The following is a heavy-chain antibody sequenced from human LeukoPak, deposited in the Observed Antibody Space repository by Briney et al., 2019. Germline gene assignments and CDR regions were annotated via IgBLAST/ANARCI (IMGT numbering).Heavy chain of an antibody. Sequence: SETLSLTCTVSGGSISNYYWSWIRQPPGKTLEWIGYIYTSGSTNYNPSLKSRVTMSVDTSKNQFSLELSSVTAADTAVYYCARHKGGRYSGSYLDYWGQATLVTVSS. CDR2: IYTSGST. J-gene: IGHJ4*02. V-gene: IGHV4-4*09. CDR1: GGSISNYY. D-gene: IGHD1-26*01. CDR3: ARHKGGRYSGSYLDY.